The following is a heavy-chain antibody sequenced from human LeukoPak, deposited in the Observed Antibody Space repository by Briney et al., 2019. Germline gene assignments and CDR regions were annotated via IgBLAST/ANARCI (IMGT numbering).Heavy chain of an antibody. D-gene: IGHD3-10*01. Sequence: GRSLRLSCAASGFTFSSYGMHWVRQAPGKGLEWAAVIWYDGSNKYYADSVKGRFTISRDNSKNTLYLQMNSLRAEDTAVYYCARERRYYGSGSYYKTLDYWGQGTLVTVSS. V-gene: IGHV3-33*01. CDR1: GFTFSSYG. CDR2: IWYDGSNK. J-gene: IGHJ4*02. CDR3: ARERRYYGSGSYYKTLDY.